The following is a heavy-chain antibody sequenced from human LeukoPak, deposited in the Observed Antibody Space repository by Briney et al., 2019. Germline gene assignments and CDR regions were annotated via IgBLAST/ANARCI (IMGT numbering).Heavy chain of an antibody. D-gene: IGHD6-19*01. J-gene: IGHJ2*01. CDR2: IYTSGST. CDR1: GGSISSGSYY. CDR3: ARDRSKQWLSWYFDL. V-gene: IGHV4-61*02. Sequence: TLSLTCTVSGGSISSGSYYWSWIRQPAGKGLEWIGRIYTSGSTNYNPSLKSRVTISVDTSKNQFSLKLSSVTAADTAVYYCARDRSKQWLSWYFDLWGRGTLVTVSS.